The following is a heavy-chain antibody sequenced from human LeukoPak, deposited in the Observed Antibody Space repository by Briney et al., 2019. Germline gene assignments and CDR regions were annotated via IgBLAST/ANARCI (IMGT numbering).Heavy chain of an antibody. CDR2: INQDGSEK. V-gene: IGHV3-7*04. J-gene: IGHJ4*02. Sequence: GGSLRLSCAASGFTFSNYWMSWVRQAPGKGLEWVANINQDGSEKSYVDSVEGRFTISRDNAKKSLYLHVNSLRAEDTAVYYCARDIYGGHDYWGQGTLLRVSS. CDR3: ARDIYGGHDY. D-gene: IGHD2-21*01. CDR1: GFTFSNYW.